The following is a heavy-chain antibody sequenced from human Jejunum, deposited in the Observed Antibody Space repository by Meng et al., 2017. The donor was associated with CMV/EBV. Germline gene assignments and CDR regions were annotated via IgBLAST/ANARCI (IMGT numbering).Heavy chain of an antibody. J-gene: IGHJ6*02. D-gene: IGHD3-3*01. V-gene: IGHV3-21*01. CDR3: ARITTFGVGLHGMDV. Sequence: FTFSSYSINWVRQAPGKWLEWVSYISSSSSFIYYADSVKGRFTISRDNSWNSLYLQMNSLTVEDTGGYYCARITTFGVGLHGMDVWGQGTTVTV. CDR2: ISSSSSFI. CDR1: FTFSSYS.